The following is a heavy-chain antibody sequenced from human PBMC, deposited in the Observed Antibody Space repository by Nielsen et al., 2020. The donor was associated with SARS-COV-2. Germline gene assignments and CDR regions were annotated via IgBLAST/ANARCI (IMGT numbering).Heavy chain of an antibody. Sequence: SETLSLTCTVSDGSISSSSYYWGRIRQPPGKGLEWIGSIYYSGSTYYNPSLKRRVTISVDTTKNHFSLKLSSVTAADTAVYYCARRDFWSGYYTPYGMDVWGQGTTVTVSS. CDR1: DGSISSSSYY. CDR2: IYYSGST. D-gene: IGHD3-3*01. J-gene: IGHJ6*02. CDR3: ARRDFWSGYYTPYGMDV. V-gene: IGHV4-39*01.